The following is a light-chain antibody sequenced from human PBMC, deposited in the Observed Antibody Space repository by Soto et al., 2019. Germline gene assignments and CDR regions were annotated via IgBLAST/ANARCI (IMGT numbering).Light chain of an antibody. CDR3: CYSARSSTLYV. CDR2: EVN. J-gene: IGLJ1*01. V-gene: IGLV2-23*02. CDR1: SSDVGSYNL. Sequence: QSVLTQPASVSGSPGQSITISCTGTSSDVGSYNLVSWYQQHPGKAPKLMIYEVNKLPAGVSTRFSGSKSGNTASLTISGLQAEDEADYYCCYSARSSTLYVFGSGTKLTV.